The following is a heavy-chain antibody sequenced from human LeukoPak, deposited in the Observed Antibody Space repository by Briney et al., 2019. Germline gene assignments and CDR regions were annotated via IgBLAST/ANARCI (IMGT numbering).Heavy chain of an antibody. CDR2: TYYRSKWHN. CDR3: ARGFVVAVAGPYYFDY. Sequence: SQTLSLTCALSGDSVSTNSAAWNWIRQSPSRGLEWLGRTYYRSKWHNDYAVSVKSRITINADTSNNQFSLQLNSVTPEDTAVYYCARGFVVAVAGPYYFDYWGQGTLVTVSS. V-gene: IGHV6-1*01. D-gene: IGHD6-19*01. J-gene: IGHJ4*02. CDR1: GDSVSTNSAA.